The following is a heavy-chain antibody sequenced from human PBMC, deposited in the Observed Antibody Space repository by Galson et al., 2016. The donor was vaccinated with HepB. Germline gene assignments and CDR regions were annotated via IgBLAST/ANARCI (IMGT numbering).Heavy chain of an antibody. CDR1: GFTFSGHG. D-gene: IGHD2-21*02. J-gene: IGHJ4*02. CDR3: AKMVCGRDCPRDY. Sequence: SLRLSCAASGFTFSGHGMHWVRQAPGRGLEWVAVISKDSRDKQYVDSVKGRFTVSRDNSKNTLFLQVSNLRVEDTAVYYCAKMVCGRDCPRDYWGQGTLVTVSS. CDR2: ISKDSRDK. V-gene: IGHV3-30*18.